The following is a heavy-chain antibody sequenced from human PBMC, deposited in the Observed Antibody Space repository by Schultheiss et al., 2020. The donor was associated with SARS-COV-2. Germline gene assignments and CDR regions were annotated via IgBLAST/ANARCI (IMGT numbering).Heavy chain of an antibody. CDR1: GYSISSGYY. CDR3: ARDLHLSRGSFDY. V-gene: IGHV4-38-2*02. CDR2: IYHSGST. J-gene: IGHJ4*02. D-gene: IGHD3-10*01. Sequence: SETLSLTCAVSGYSISSGYYWGWIRQPPGKGLEWIGSIYHSGSTYYNPSLKSRVTISVDTSKNQFSLKLSSVTAADTAVYYCARDLHLSRGSFDYWGQGTLVTVSS.